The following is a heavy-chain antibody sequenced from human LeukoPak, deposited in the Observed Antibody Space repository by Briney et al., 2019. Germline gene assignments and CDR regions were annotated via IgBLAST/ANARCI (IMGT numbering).Heavy chain of an antibody. J-gene: IGHJ3*02. D-gene: IGHD3-22*01. CDR3: ARDALDSSNAFDI. CDR2: IYYSGST. Sequence: PSETLSLTCTVSGGSISSSSYYWGWIRQPPGKGLEWIGSIYYSGSTYYNPSLKSRVTISVDTSKNQFSLKLSSVTAADTAVYYCARDALDSSNAFDIWGQGTMVTVSS. CDR1: GGSISSSSYY. V-gene: IGHV4-39*07.